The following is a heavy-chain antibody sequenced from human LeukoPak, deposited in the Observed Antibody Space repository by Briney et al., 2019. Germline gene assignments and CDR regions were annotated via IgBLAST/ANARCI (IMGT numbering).Heavy chain of an antibody. CDR2: MFPRDSDI. CDR3: ARGMRAAAGSGVFYFDN. Sequence: GESLKISCKGSGYSFTSYWIGWVRQMPGKGLEWMGIMFPRDSDISYSPSFQGQVTISADKSNNIAYLQWSSPKASDSAMYFCARGMRAAAGSGVFYFDNWGQGTLVSVSS. J-gene: IGHJ4*02. V-gene: IGHV5-51*01. D-gene: IGHD6-13*01. CDR1: GYSFTSYW.